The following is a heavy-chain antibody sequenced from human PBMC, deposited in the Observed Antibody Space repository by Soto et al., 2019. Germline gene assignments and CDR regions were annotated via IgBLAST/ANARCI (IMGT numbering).Heavy chain of an antibody. D-gene: IGHD3-16*01. CDR2: INVITGGT. J-gene: IGHJ4*02. V-gene: IGHV1-2*02. Sequence: QVQLLQSGAEVKKPGASVKVSCKASGYKFNSYYIHWVRQAPGQGLEWMGWINVITGGTNSAKKFRAKVIMTRDSSIDTAYMELTSLRPDDTAVYYCARVAVFGVTTPPDFWGQGTLVAVSS. CDR1: GYKFNSYY. CDR3: ARVAVFGVTTPPDF.